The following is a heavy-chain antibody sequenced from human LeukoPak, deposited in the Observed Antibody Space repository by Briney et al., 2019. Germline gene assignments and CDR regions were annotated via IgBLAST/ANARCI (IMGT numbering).Heavy chain of an antibody. D-gene: IGHD3-16*02. CDR1: GFTFSSYA. V-gene: IGHV3-23*01. J-gene: IGHJ3*02. CDR2: FSGSGGST. Sequence: GGSLRLSCAASGFTFSSYAMSWVRQAPGKGLECISGFSGSGGSTYYADSVKGRFTISRDNSKNTLYLQMNSLRAEDTAVYYCAKEGAIVSDAFDIWGQGTMVTVSS. CDR3: AKEGAIVSDAFDI.